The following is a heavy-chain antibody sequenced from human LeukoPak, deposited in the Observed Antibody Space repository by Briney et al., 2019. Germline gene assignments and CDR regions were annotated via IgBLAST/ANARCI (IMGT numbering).Heavy chain of an antibody. CDR1: GFTFSSST. CDR2: ISRSGTSI. D-gene: IGHD6-13*01. CDR3: AKEGRSTTPGY. V-gene: IGHV3-21*01. J-gene: IGHJ4*02. Sequence: GESLRLSCAASGFTFSSSTMDWVRQAPGKGLEWVSSISRSGTSIYYADSLRGRFTISRDNAKNPLYLQMNSLGVDDTAVYYCAKEGRSTTPGYWGQGTLVTVSS.